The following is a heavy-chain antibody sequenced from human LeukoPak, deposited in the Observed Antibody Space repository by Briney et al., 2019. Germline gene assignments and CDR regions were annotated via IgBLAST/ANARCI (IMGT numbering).Heavy chain of an antibody. CDR1: GFTFSMYS. Sequence: GGSLRLSCAASGFTFSMYSISWVRQAPGKGLEWVSGISHSDGTTYYADSVKGRFTISRDNAKNSLYLQMNSLRAEDTAVYYCARTYIAAAGTDYWGQGTLVTVSS. V-gene: IGHV3-23*01. CDR2: ISHSDGTT. D-gene: IGHD6-13*01. J-gene: IGHJ4*02. CDR3: ARTYIAAAGTDY.